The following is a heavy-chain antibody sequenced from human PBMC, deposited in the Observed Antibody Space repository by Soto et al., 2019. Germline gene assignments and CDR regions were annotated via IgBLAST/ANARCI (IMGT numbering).Heavy chain of an antibody. V-gene: IGHV1-18*04. Sequence: QVQLVQSGSEVKKPGASVKVSCKASGYTLTNYGISWVRQAPGQGLEWMGWISAYNGNTNYAQNLQGRVTMTTDTSTSTAYMELGSLRSDDTAVYYCARTLHCTSTSCSDYFDYWGQGTLVTVSS. D-gene: IGHD2-2*01. CDR1: GYTLTNYG. CDR2: ISAYNGNT. J-gene: IGHJ4*02. CDR3: ARTLHCTSTSCSDYFDY.